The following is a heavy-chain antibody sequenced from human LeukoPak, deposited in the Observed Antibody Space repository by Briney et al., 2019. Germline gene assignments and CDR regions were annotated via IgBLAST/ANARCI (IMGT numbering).Heavy chain of an antibody. D-gene: IGHD3-10*01. Sequence: GGSLRLSCAASGFTFSSYGMHWVRQAPGKGLEWVAVIWYDGSNKYYADSVKGRFTISRDNSENTLYLQMNSLRAEDTAVYYCARGPAPFGELGIDYWGQGTLVTVSS. CDR1: GFTFSSYG. CDR2: IWYDGSNK. CDR3: ARGPAPFGELGIDY. V-gene: IGHV3-33*01. J-gene: IGHJ4*02.